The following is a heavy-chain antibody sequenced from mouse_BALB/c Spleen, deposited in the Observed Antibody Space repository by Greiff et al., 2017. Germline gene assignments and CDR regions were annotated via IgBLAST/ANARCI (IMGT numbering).Heavy chain of an antibody. V-gene: IGHV14-4*02. D-gene: IGHD2-1*01. CDR1: GFNIKDYY. CDR3: NAWGGNYFPFDY. Sequence: EVQLQQSGAELVRSGASVKLSCTASGFNIKDYYMHWVKQSPEQGLEWIGWIDPENGDTEYAPKFQGKATMTADTSSNTAYLQLSSLTSEDTAVYYCNAWGGNYFPFDYWGQGTTLTVSS. CDR2: IDPENGDT. J-gene: IGHJ2*01.